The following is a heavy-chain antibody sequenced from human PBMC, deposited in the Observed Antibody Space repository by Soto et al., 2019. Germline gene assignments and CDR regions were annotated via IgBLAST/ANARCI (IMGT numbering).Heavy chain of an antibody. CDR3: ASQAKDVDYESAFDI. CDR1: GYTFTSYD. D-gene: IGHD4-17*01. V-gene: IGHV1-8*01. J-gene: IGHJ3*02. CDR2: MNPNSGNT. Sequence: ASVKVSCKASGYTFTSYDINCVRQATGQGLEWMGWMNPNSGNTGYAQKFQGRVTMTRNTSISTAYMELSSLRSEDTAVYYCASQAKDVDYESAFDIWGQGTMVTVSS.